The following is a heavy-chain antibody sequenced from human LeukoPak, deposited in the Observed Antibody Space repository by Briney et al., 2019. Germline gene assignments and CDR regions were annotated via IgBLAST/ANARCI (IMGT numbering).Heavy chain of an antibody. J-gene: IGHJ4*02. V-gene: IGHV1-69*05. CDR1: GGTFSSYA. CDR3: ARSVAAAGTEYFDY. Sequence: SVKVSCKASGGTFSSYAISWVRQAPGQGLEWMGGIIPIFGTANYAQKFQGRVTMTRDTSTSTVYMELSSLRSEDTAVYYCARSVAAAGTEYFDYWGQGTLVTVSS. D-gene: IGHD6-13*01. CDR2: IIPIFGTA.